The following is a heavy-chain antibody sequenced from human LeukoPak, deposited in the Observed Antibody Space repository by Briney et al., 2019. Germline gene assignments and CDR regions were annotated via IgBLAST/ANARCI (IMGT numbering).Heavy chain of an antibody. CDR2: IYTSGST. CDR1: GGSISSGSYY. J-gene: IGHJ5*02. V-gene: IGHV4-61*02. CDR3: ARDRAGGWFDP. Sequence: PSETLSLTCTVSGGSISSGSYYWSWIRQPAGKGLEWIGRIYTSGSTNYNPSLKSQVTISVDTSKNQFSLKLSSVTAADTAVYYCARDRAGGWFDPWGQGTLVTVSS. D-gene: IGHD3-10*01.